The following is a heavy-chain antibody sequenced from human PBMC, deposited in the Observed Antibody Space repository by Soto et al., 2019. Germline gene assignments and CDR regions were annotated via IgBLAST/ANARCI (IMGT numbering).Heavy chain of an antibody. J-gene: IGHJ5*02. Sequence: PGGSLRLSCAASGVTFSSYPMSWVRQAPGKGLEWVSAISGSGGSTYYADSVKGRFTISRDNSKKTLYLQMKRLRAEDTAVYYWAKDKKWLVTGPWFDPWGQGTRVTVSS. D-gene: IGHD6-19*01. V-gene: IGHV3-23*01. CDR2: ISGSGGST. CDR3: AKDKKWLVTGPWFDP. CDR1: GVTFSSYP.